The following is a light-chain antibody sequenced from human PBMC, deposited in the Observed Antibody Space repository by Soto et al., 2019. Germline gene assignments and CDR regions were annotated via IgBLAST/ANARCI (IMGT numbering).Light chain of an antibody. CDR1: QSVLYTSNNKNY. V-gene: IGKV4-1*01. CDR3: QQYYGSPYT. J-gene: IGKJ2*01. Sequence: DIVMTQSPGSLAVSLGERATINCKSSQSVLYTSNNKNYLARYQQKTGQPPKLLIYWASARESGVPDRFSGSGSGTEFTLTISSLQAEDVAVYYCQQYYGSPYTFGQGTKLEIK. CDR2: WAS.